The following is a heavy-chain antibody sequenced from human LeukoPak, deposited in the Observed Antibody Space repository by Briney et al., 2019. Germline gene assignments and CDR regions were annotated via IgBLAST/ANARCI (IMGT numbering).Heavy chain of an antibody. CDR2: IHTSGTT. V-gene: IGHV4-61*02. J-gene: IGHJ5*02. Sequence: SETLSLTCTVSGGSISSGSYYWSWIGQPAGQGLGWIGRIHTSGTTNYNPSLKSRVTISLDTSKNQFSLKLYSVTAADTAVYYCARRDSSGYYDWFDPWGQGTLVTVSS. CDR1: GGSISSGSYY. D-gene: IGHD3-22*01. CDR3: ARRDSSGYYDWFDP.